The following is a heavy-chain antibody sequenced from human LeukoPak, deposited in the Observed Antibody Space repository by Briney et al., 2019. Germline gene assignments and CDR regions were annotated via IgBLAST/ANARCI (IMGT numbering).Heavy chain of an antibody. D-gene: IGHD6-19*01. CDR2: ISYDGSNK. J-gene: IGHJ4*02. CDR1: GFTFSSYA. CDR3: AKARGWLIDY. V-gene: IGHV3-30*04. Sequence: PGGSLRLSCAASGFTFSSYAMHWVRQAPGKGLEWVAVISYDGSNKYYADSVKGRFTISRDISRNTLYLQMNSLRAEDTAVYYCAKARGWLIDYWGQGTLVTVSS.